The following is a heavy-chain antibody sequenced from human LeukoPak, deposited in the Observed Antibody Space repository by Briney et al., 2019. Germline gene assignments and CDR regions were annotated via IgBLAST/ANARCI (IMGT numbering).Heavy chain of an antibody. CDR3: ARDPGRGNWFDP. J-gene: IGHJ5*02. CDR2: INPSGGSA. CDR1: GYTFTSYY. V-gene: IGHV1-46*01. Sequence: GASVKVSCKASGYTFTSYYMHWVRQAPGQGLEWMGIINPSGGSASYAQKFQGRVTMTRDTSTSTVYMELSSLRSEDTAVYYCARDPGRGNWFDPWGQGTLVTVSS.